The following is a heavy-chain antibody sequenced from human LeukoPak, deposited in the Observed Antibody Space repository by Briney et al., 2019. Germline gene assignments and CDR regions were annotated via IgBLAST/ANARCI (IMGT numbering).Heavy chain of an antibody. D-gene: IGHD3-10*01. J-gene: IGHJ4*02. CDR1: GYTLTGYY. Sequence: GASVKVSCKASGYTLTGYYMHWVRQAPGQGLEWMGWINPNSGGTNYAQKFQGRVTMTRDTSISTAYMELSRLRSDDTAVYYCARSFVLLWFGELSGYFDYWGQGTLVTVSS. CDR3: ARSFVLLWFGELSGYFDY. V-gene: IGHV1-2*02. CDR2: INPNSGGT.